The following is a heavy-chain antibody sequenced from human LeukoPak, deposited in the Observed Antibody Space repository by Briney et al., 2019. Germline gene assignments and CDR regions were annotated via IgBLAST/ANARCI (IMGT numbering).Heavy chain of an antibody. V-gene: IGHV3-30*04. D-gene: IGHD6-19*01. CDR2: TSYDGSIK. CDR1: GFTFSSYA. J-gene: IGHJ4*01. Sequence: PGGSLRLSCAASGFTFSSYAMHWVRQAPGKGLEWVAVTSYDGSIKYYADSVKGRFTISRDNSKNTLYLQMNSLRAEDTAVYYCAKEAVAGMYQPPVFDYWGQGTLVTVSS. CDR3: AKEAVAGMYQPPVFDY.